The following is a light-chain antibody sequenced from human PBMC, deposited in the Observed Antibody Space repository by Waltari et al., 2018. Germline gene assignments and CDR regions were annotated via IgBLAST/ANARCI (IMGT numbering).Light chain of an antibody. CDR3: QVWHAAIDPGV. CDR1: NIGSYS. J-gene: IGLJ1*01. CDR2: YDS. Sequence: SYVLTQPPSVSVAPGETARITCGGDNIGSYSVHWYQQKPGQAPVLVIRYDSDRPSGIPERVAGSNSSNTATLTISMVEAGDEANYYCQVWHAAIDPGVFGTGTEVTV. V-gene: IGLV3-21*04.